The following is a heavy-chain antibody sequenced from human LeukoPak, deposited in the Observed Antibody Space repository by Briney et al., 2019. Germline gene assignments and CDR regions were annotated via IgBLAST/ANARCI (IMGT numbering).Heavy chain of an antibody. Sequence: GGSLRLSCAASGFTFSNAWMSWVRQAPGKGLEWVGRIKSKTDGGTTDYAAPVKGRFTISRNDSKNTLYLQMNSLRAEDTAVYYCAKDPPTYYDILTGLDFDYWGQGTLVTVSS. CDR2: IKSKTDGGTT. CDR3: AKDPPTYYDILTGLDFDY. V-gene: IGHV3-15*01. CDR1: GFTFSNAW. D-gene: IGHD3-9*01. J-gene: IGHJ4*02.